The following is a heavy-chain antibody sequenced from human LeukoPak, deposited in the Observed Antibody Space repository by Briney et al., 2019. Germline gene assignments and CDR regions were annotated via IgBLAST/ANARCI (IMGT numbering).Heavy chain of an antibody. CDR3: ARSPLFWSGYIYYGMDV. Sequence: PSETLSLTCTVSGGSISSYYWSWIRQPPGKGLEWIGYIYYSGSTNYNPSLKSRVTISVDTSKNQFSLKLSSVTAADTAVYYCARSPLFWSGYIYYGMDVWGQGTTVTVSS. CDR2: IYYSGST. CDR1: GGSISSYY. V-gene: IGHV4-59*08. D-gene: IGHD3-3*01. J-gene: IGHJ6*02.